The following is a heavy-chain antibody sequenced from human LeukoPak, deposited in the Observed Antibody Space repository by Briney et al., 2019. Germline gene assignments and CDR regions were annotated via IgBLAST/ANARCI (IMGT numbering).Heavy chain of an antibody. CDR1: EFDFSSHA. V-gene: IGHV3-23*01. CDR2: ISISGSKT. J-gene: IGHJ4*02. Sequence: GGSLRLSCAASEFDFSSHAMTWVRQAPGKGLEWVSAISISGSKTYYADSVKGRFTISRDNSKNTLYLQMNNLRAEDTAMYYCAKRQGSSASCYDYWGQGTLVTVSS. CDR3: AKRQGSSASCYDY. D-gene: IGHD2-2*01.